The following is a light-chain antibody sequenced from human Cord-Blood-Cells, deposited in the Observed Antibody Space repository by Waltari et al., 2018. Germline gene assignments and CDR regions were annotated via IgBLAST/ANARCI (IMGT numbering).Light chain of an antibody. CDR1: QSVSSSD. CDR2: GAS. V-gene: IGKV3-20*01. Sequence: EIVLTQSPGTLSLSPGERATLACRASQSVSSSDLAWYQQKPGQAPRLLISGASSRATGITDRFSGSGSGPDFTLTNSRLEPEDFAVYYCQQYGSSPPITFGQGTRLEIK. CDR3: QQYGSSPPIT. J-gene: IGKJ5*01.